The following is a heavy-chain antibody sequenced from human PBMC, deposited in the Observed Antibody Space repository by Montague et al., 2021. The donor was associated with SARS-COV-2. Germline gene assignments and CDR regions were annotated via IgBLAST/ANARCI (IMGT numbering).Heavy chain of an antibody. D-gene: IGHD3-22*01. CDR2: ISSSGSTI. CDR3: ARGALWVVVVITATRNFDY. V-gene: IGHV3-48*03. CDR1: GFTFSSYE. J-gene: IGHJ4*02. Sequence: SLRLSCSASGFTFSSYEMNWVRQAPGKGLEWVSYISSSGSTIYYADSVKGRFTISRDNAKNSLYLQMNSLRAEDTAVYYCARGALWVVVVITATRNFDYWGQGTLVTVSS.